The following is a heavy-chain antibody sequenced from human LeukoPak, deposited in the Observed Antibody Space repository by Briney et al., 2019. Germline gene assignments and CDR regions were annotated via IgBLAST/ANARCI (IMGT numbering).Heavy chain of an antibody. CDR3: AKDGGLWVSAHWGDS. Sequence: GGSLRLSCAASGFTFSSYSMNWVRQAPGKGLEWVSYIRSSGSTIYYADSVKGRFTISRDNAKNLLYLQMNNLRAEDTAVYYCAKDGGLWVSAHWGDSWGRGTLVTVSS. CDR2: IRSSGSTI. D-gene: IGHD7-27*01. CDR1: GFTFSSYS. J-gene: IGHJ4*02. V-gene: IGHV3-48*04.